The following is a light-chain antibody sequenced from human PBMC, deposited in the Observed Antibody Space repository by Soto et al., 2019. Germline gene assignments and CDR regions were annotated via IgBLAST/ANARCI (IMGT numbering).Light chain of an antibody. CDR2: GTF. CDR3: QQGGSSQIT. V-gene: IGKV3-20*01. Sequence: EFVLDRPHATLSLSPGKTATLSSMSSQSVTSSQLAWYQQKPGQAPRLLIYGTFTRATGIPDRFSGSGSGTDFSLTISRLEPEDFAVYYCQQGGSSQITFGQGTRLEIK. CDR1: QSVTSSQ. J-gene: IGKJ5*01.